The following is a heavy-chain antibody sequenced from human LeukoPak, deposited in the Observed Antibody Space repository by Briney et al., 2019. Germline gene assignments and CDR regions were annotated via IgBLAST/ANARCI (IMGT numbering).Heavy chain of an antibody. CDR2: INPSGDDT. V-gene: IGHV1-46*01. CDR1: GYTSTSYD. D-gene: IGHD4-23*01. CDR3: ARHDLGGTSPFDY. J-gene: IGHJ4*02. Sequence: VASVKVSCKASGYTSTSYDMSWVRQAPGQGLEWMGIINPSGDDTTYPQKFQGRVTMTRDTSTSTVYMELSSLRSDDTAVYYSARHDLGGTSPFDYWGQGTLVTVSS.